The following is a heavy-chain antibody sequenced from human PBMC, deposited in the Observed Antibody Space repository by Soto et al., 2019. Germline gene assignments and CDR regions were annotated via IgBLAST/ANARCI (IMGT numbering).Heavy chain of an antibody. D-gene: IGHD2-15*01. Sequence: VSVKVSCKVSGYTITELSMHWVLQAPGKGLEWMGGFDPEDGETIYAQKFQGRVTMTEDTSTDTAYMELSSLRSEDTAVYYCATVVYCSGGSCSDYYYYGMDVWGQGTTVTVSS. CDR3: ATVVYCSGGSCSDYYYYGMDV. CDR2: FDPEDGET. J-gene: IGHJ6*02. V-gene: IGHV1-24*01. CDR1: GYTITELS.